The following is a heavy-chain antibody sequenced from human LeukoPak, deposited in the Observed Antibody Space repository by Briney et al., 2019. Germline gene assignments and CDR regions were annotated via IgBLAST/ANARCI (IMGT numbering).Heavy chain of an antibody. D-gene: IGHD1-1*01. CDR1: GGSISPYY. CDR2: IYYSGST. CDR3: ARVGIISEPTATFYFDY. V-gene: IGHV4-59*12. Sequence: RASETLSLTCTVSGGSISPYYWSWIRQPPGKGVEWIGYIYYSGSTNYNPSLKSRVTISVDTSKNQFSLQLSSVTAADTAVYYCARVGIISEPTATFYFDYWGQGTLVTVSS. J-gene: IGHJ4*02.